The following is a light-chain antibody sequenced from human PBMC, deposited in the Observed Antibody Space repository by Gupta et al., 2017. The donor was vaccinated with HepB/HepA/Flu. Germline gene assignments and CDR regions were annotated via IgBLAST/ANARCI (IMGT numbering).Light chain of an antibody. V-gene: IGKV3-11*01. Sequence: EIVLTQSPATLSLSPGERATLSCRASQSVSRYLAWYQQKPGQAPRLLIYEASNRAAGIPGRFSGSGSGTDFTLTISSLEPEDFAVYYCQQRNIWPLTSGGGTKLEIK. CDR1: QSVSRY. CDR3: QQRNIWPLT. J-gene: IGKJ4*01. CDR2: EAS.